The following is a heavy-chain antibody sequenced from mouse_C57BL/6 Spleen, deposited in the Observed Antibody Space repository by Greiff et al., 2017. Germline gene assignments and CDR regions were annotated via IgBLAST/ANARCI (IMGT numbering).Heavy chain of an antibody. Sequence: QVQLQQSGAELVMPGASVKLSCKASGYTFTSYWMHWVKQRPGQGLEWIGEIDPSDSYTNYNQKFKGKSTLTVDKSSSTAYMQLSSLTSEDSAVYYCARGGTYYYGSSYVVYFDYWGQGTTLTVSS. V-gene: IGHV1-69*01. J-gene: IGHJ2*01. CDR2: IDPSDSYT. D-gene: IGHD1-1*01. CDR3: ARGGTYYYGSSYVVYFDY. CDR1: GYTFTSYW.